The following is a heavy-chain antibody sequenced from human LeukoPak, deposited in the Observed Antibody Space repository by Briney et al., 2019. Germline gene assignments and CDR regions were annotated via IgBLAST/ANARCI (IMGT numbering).Heavy chain of an antibody. CDR2: ISDSGGDS. CDR3: AKGGSYAPLDY. J-gene: IGHJ4*02. CDR1: GFTLSSSA. V-gene: IGHV3-23*01. Sequence: PGGSLRLSCTASGFTLSSSAMTWVRQAPGKGLDWVSAISDSGGDSIYTDSVKDRFTISRDNSKNTLYLQMNSLRAEDTALYYCAKGGSYAPLDYWGQGTLVTVSS. D-gene: IGHD1-26*01.